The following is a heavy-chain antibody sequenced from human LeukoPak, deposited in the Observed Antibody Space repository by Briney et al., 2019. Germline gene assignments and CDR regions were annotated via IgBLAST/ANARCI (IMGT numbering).Heavy chain of an antibody. CDR2: ISAYNGNT. V-gene: IGHV1-18*01. CDR3: AIFWSGYMAFDI. D-gene: IGHD3-3*01. Sequence: WASVKASCKASGYTFTSYGISWVRQAPGQGLEWMGWISAYNGNTNYAQKLQGRVTMTTDTSTSTAYMELRSLRSDDTAVYYCAIFWSGYMAFDIWGQGTMVTVSS. CDR1: GYTFTSYG. J-gene: IGHJ3*02.